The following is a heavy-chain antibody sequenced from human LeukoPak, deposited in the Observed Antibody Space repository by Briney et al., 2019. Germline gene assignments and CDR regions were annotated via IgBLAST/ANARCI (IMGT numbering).Heavy chain of an antibody. J-gene: IGHJ4*02. CDR1: GGSISSSSYY. V-gene: IGHV4-39*07. Sequence: PSETLSLTCTVSGGSISSSSYYWGWIRQPPGKGLEWIGSIYYSGSTYYNPSLKGRVTISVDTSKNQFSLKLSSVTAADTAVYYCARDYQSIAVAGSDYWGQGTLVTVSS. D-gene: IGHD6-19*01. CDR3: ARDYQSIAVAGSDY. CDR2: IYYSGST.